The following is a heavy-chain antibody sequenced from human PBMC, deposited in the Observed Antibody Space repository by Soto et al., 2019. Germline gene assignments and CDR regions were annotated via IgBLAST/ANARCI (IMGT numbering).Heavy chain of an antibody. D-gene: IGHD3-22*01. Sequence: KQSQTLSLTCTVSGGSISSGGYYWSWIRQHPGKGLEWIGYIYYSGSTYYNPSLKSRVTISVDTSKNQFSLKVNSVTAADTAVYFCARELRSMILVVPQGGYFDYWGQGTLVTVSS. J-gene: IGHJ4*02. CDR2: IYYSGST. CDR3: ARELRSMILVVPQGGYFDY. V-gene: IGHV4-31*03. CDR1: GGSISSGGYY.